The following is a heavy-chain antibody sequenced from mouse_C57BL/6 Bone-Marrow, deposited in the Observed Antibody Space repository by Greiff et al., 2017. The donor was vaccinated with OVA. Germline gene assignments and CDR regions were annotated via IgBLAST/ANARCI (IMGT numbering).Heavy chain of an antibody. CDR2: IYPRSGNT. V-gene: IGHV1-81*01. D-gene: IGHD4-1*01. Sequence: VQGVESGAELARPGASVKLSCKASGYTLTSYGISWVKQRTGQGLEWIGEIYPRSGNTYYNEKFKGKATLTADTSSSTAYMELRSLTSEDSAVSFCALTQYFDVWGTGTTVTVSS. J-gene: IGHJ1*03. CDR1: GYTLTSYG. CDR3: ALTQYFDV.